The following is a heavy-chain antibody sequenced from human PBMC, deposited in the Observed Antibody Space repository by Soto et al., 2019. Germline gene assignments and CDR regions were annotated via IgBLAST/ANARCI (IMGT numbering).Heavy chain of an antibody. Sequence: GESLKFSCKGSGYSYANPWIGWVRQMPGKGLEWMGIIFPADSDTRLSPSFQGQVTISADKSISTAYLQWSSLKASDTAIFYCARLGSGWSNWGQGTQVTVSS. CDR2: IFPADSDT. V-gene: IGHV5-51*01. CDR1: GYSYANPW. J-gene: IGHJ4*02. D-gene: IGHD6-19*01. CDR3: ARLGSGWSN.